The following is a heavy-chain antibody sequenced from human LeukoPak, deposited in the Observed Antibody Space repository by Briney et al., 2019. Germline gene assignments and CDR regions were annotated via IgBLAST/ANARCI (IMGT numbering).Heavy chain of an antibody. J-gene: IGHJ4*02. CDR3: ARGHEALGY. CDR2: VYSGGST. CDR1: WFTVSNSY. Sequence: GGSLRLSCAASWFTVSNSYMSWVRQAPGKGLQWVSVVYSGGSTFYADSVKGRFTVSRDSSKNTLYLEMNSLRAEDTAIYYCARGHEALGYWGQGTLVTVSS. V-gene: IGHV3-53*01. D-gene: IGHD3-10*01.